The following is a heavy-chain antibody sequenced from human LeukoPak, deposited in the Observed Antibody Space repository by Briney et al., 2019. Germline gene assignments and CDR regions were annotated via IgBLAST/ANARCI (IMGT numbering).Heavy chain of an antibody. CDR2: IRSKLNGGTT. J-gene: IGHJ4*02. D-gene: IGHD3-16*02. CDR1: GFIFGEYS. V-gene: IGHV3-49*03. Sequence: SGGSLRLSCTASGFIFGEYSMSWFRQAPGKGLEWVGVIRSKLNGGTTDYAASVKGRFSISRDDSKSIAYVQMNSLKSEDTAMYYCTRDLYSTFGEVLAPFLGVDYWGQGTLVTVSS. CDR3: TRDLYSTFGEVLAPFLGVDY.